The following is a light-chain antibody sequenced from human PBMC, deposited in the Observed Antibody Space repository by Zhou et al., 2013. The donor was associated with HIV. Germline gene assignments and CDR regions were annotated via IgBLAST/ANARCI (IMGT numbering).Light chain of an antibody. V-gene: IGKV1-9*01. J-gene: IGKJ3*01. Sequence: DIQLTQSPSFLSASVGDRVTITCRASQGISGSLTWYQQKPGKAPKLLIYAASTLQSGVPLRFSGSGSETEFTLTISRLQPEDSATYYCQETYTNFHTFGPGTKVDI. CDR3: QETYTNFHT. CDR2: AAS. CDR1: QGISGS.